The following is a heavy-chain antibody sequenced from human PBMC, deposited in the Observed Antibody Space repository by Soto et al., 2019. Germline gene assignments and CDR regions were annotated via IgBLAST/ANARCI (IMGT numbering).Heavy chain of an antibody. V-gene: IGHV4-39*01. CDR3: ARHLRALDYGDYEGAFDI. CDR1: GGSISSSSYY. D-gene: IGHD4-17*01. Sequence: SETLSLTCTVSGGSISSSSYYWGWIRQPPGKGLEWIGSIYYSGSIYYNPSLKSRVTISVDTSKNQFSLKLSSVTAADTAVYYCARHLRALDYGDYEGAFDIWGQGTMVTVSS. CDR2: IYYSGSI. J-gene: IGHJ3*02.